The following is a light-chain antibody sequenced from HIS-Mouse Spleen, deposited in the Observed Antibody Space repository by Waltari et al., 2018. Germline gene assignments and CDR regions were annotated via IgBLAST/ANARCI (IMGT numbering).Light chain of an antibody. CDR2: GAS. Sequence: EIVMTQSPATLSVSPGERATLSCRASQSVSSKLAWYQQKPGQAPRLLIYGASTRATGIPARFSGSGSGTEFTLTISSMQSEDFAVYYCQQYNNWEYTFGQGTKLEIK. CDR1: QSVSSK. J-gene: IGKJ2*01. V-gene: IGKV3-15*01. CDR3: QQYNNWEYT.